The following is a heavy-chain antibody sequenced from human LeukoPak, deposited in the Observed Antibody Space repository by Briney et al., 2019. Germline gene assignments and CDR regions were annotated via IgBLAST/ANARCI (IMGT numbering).Heavy chain of an antibody. CDR1: GFTFPNAW. D-gene: IGHD6-13*01. V-gene: IGHV3-15*01. CDR3: ATPGRIPEAANRFDP. J-gene: IGHJ5*02. CDR2: IKSRTDGGTT. Sequence: GGSLRLSCAASGFTFPNAWMSWLRQAPGKGLEWVGHIKSRTDGGTTDYAAPVKGRFTISRDDSENTLYLQMNSLKTEDTAVYYCATPGRIPEAANRFDPWGQGTLVTVSS.